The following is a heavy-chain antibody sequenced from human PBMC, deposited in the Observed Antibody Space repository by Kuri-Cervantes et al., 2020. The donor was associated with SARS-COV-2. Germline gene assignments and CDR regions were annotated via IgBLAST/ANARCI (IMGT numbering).Heavy chain of an antibody. Sequence: GGSLRLSCAASGFTFSSYAMHWVRQAPGKGLEWVAVISYDGSNKYYADSVKGRFTISRDNSKNTLYLQMNSLRAEDTAVYYCAGDCKDSSSSSTFDYWGQGTLVTVSS. CDR1: GFTFSSYA. CDR2: ISYDGSNK. CDR3: AGDCKDSSSSSTFDY. J-gene: IGHJ4*02. V-gene: IGHV3-30-3*01. D-gene: IGHD6-6*01.